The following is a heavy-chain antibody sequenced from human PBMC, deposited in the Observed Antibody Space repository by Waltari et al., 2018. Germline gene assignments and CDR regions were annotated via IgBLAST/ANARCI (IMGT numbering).Heavy chain of an antibody. V-gene: IGHV3-72*01. Sequence: EVELVASGGDLVQPGGSLRPSCAATGSPVSDSHIDWVRQAPGKGLEWVGLSRNRAYGYTTVYAASVGGRFTISRDDSKKSVYLQMSSLNTEDTAIYFCARSYTGSPIDVWGQGTTVTVSS. CDR2: SRNRAYGYTT. CDR3: ARSYTGSPIDV. CDR1: GSPVSDSH. D-gene: IGHD1-1*01. J-gene: IGHJ6*02.